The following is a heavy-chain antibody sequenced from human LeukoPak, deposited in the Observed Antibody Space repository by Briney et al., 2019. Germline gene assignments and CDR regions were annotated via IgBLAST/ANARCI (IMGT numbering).Heavy chain of an antibody. J-gene: IGHJ4*02. V-gene: IGHV4-59*08. CDR2: IYSTGST. Sequence: SETLSLTFTVSGGSISNYYWSWLRQPPGKGLEWIGHIYSTGSTTYSPSLKSRVIMSADTSKNQFSLKVTSVTAADTAVYYCERHRPEGSYPLDSWGQGALVTVSS. CDR1: GGSISNYY. CDR3: ERHRPEGSYPLDS.